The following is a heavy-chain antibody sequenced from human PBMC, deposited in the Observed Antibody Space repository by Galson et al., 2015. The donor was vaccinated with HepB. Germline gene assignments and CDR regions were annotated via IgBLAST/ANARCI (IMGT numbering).Heavy chain of an antibody. CDR2: ISYDGTNK. CDR3: VRGYYGSGSYYAPAH. V-gene: IGHV3-30*04. Sequence: SLRLSCAASGFPFTTYAMHWVRQAPGKGLEWVAVISYDGTNKYYADSVKGRFTISRDNFENTLYIQMNSLRPEDTAVYYCVRGYYGSGSYYAPAHWGQGTLVTVSS. J-gene: IGHJ4*02. CDR1: GFPFTTYA. D-gene: IGHD3-10*01.